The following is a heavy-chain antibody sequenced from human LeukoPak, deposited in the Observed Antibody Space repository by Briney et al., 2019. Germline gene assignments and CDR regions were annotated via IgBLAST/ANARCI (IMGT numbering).Heavy chain of an antibody. CDR3: ARARYAQLGYCSSTSCRYYYYGMDV. Sequence: GSLRLSCAASGFTFSSYAMSWVRQPPGKGLEWIGEINHSGSTNYNPSLKSRVTISVDTSKNQFSLKLSSVTAADTAVYYCARARYAQLGYCSSTSCRYYYYGMDVWGQGTTVTVSS. CDR2: INHSGST. CDR1: GFTFSSYA. V-gene: IGHV4-34*01. D-gene: IGHD2-2*01. J-gene: IGHJ6*02.